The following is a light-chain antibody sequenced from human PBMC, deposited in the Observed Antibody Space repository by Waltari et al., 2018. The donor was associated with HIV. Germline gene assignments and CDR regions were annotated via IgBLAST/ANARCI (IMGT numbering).Light chain of an antibody. Sequence: QSALTQPASVSGSPGQSITISCTGTSSDVGGYNYVSWYQQHPGKAPKLIIYEVSYRPSGVSNRFSGSKSGNTASLTISGLQAEDEANYYCSSFRSGSTLVVFGGGTKLTVI. J-gene: IGLJ2*01. CDR2: EVS. V-gene: IGLV2-14*01. CDR1: SSDVGGYNY. CDR3: SSFRSGSTLVV.